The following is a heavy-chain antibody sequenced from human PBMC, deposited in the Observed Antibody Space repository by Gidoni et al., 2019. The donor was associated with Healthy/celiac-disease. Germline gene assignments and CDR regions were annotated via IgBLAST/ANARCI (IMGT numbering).Heavy chain of an antibody. V-gene: IGHV3-30*03. CDR3: ARAGPSGGLDY. J-gene: IGHJ4*02. D-gene: IGHD1-26*01. Sequence: QLQLVESGGGVVQPGRSLRLSCAASGFTFSSYGMHWVRQAPGKGLEWVAVISYDGSNKYYADSVKGRFTISRDNSKNTLYLQMNSLRAEDTAVYYCARAGPSGGLDYWGQGTLVTVSS. CDR1: GFTFSSYG. CDR2: ISYDGSNK.